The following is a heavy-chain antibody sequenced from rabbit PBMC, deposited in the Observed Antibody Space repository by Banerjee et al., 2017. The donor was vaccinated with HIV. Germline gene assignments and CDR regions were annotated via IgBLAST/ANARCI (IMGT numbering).Heavy chain of an antibody. CDR2: IYGGSSGST. CDR1: GFSFSTNYW. CDR3: ARGVYDDYDTYYFDL. Sequence: QSLEESGGDLVKPGASLTLTCTASGFSFSTNYWICWVRQAPGKGLEWYACIYGGSSGSTYYASWAKGRFTISRTSSTTVTLQMTSLTAADTATYFCARGVYDDYDTYYFDLWGQGTLVTVS. J-gene: IGHJ4*01. V-gene: IGHV1S40*01. D-gene: IGHD2-1*01.